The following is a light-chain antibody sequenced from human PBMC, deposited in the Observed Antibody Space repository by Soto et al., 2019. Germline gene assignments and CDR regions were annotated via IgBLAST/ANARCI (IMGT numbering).Light chain of an antibody. J-gene: IGLJ3*02. Sequence: QSALTQPASVSGSPGQSITISCTGTSSDVGSYNLVSWYQQHAGKAPKLMIYEGSKRPSGISNHFSGSKSGNTASLTISGLQAEDEADYYCCSYAGSTTWVFGGGTKLTVL. CDR2: EGS. V-gene: IGLV2-23*01. CDR1: SSDVGSYNL. CDR3: CSYAGSTTWV.